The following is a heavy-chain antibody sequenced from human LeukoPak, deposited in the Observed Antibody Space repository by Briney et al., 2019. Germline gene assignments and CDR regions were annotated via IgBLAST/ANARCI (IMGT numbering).Heavy chain of an antibody. V-gene: IGHV3-9*03. CDR2: ISWNSGSI. D-gene: IGHD1-26*01. CDR1: GFTCDDYA. Sequence: GGSLRLSCAASGFTCDDYAMHWVRQAPGKGLEWVSGISWNSGSIGYADSVKGRFTISRDNAKNSLYLQMNSLRAEDMALYYCAKGGVGSYYYYYMDVWGKGTTVTVSS. J-gene: IGHJ6*03. CDR3: AKGGVGSYYYYYMDV.